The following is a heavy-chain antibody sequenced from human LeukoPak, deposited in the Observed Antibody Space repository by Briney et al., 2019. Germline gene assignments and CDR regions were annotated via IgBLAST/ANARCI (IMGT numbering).Heavy chain of an antibody. D-gene: IGHD3-22*01. Sequence: SETLSLTCAVYGGSFSGYYWSWIRQPPGKGLEWIGEINHSGSTNYNPSLKSRVTISVDTSKNQFSLKLSSVTAADTAVYYCARGSDSSGYLHWGQGTLVTVSS. CDR1: GGSFSGYY. CDR2: INHSGST. V-gene: IGHV4-34*01. CDR3: ARGSDSSGYLH. J-gene: IGHJ1*01.